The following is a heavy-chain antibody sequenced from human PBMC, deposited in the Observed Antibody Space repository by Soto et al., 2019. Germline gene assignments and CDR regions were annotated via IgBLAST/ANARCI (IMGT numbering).Heavy chain of an antibody. CDR1: GYTLTDYY. J-gene: IGHJ4*02. Sequence: ASVKVSCKASGYTLTDYYIHWVRQAPGQGLEWMGWINPNSGGTNFAQKFRGWVTMTRDTSISTAYMELTSLKSDDTAVYCCTRGAYYGSGTYPAYYFDSGGQGTLVTVSS. CDR3: TRGAYYGSGTYPAYYFDS. CDR2: INPNSGGT. D-gene: IGHD3-10*01. V-gene: IGHV1-2*04.